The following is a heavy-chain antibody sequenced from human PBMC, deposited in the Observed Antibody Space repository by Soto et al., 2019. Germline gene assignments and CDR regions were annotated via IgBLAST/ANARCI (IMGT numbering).Heavy chain of an antibody. V-gene: IGHV4-4*02. CDR2: IHHRKGP. CDR1: GDSISSDKW. CDR3: ARSGRPLTEFHS. Sequence: TLSLTCAVAGDSISSDKWWSWVRQPPGKGLEWIGEIHHRKGPNYSPSLRSRCSMSLDTSESQFSLGLSSVTAADTAVYYCARSGRPLTEFHSWGQGILVTVSS. J-gene: IGHJ4*02. D-gene: IGHD6-25*01.